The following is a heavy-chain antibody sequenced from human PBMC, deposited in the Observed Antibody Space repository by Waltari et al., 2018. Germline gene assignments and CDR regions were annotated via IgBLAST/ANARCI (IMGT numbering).Heavy chain of an antibody. CDR1: GFTFSSYA. V-gene: IGHV3-23*01. D-gene: IGHD5-18*01. J-gene: IGHJ5*02. CDR3: AKDRGYSYGYGNWFDP. Sequence: EVQLLESGGGLVQPGGSLRLSCAASGFTFSSYAMSWVRQAPGKGLEWVSAISGSGGSTDYADAVKGRFTISRDNSKNTLYLQMNSLRAEDTAVYYCAKDRGYSYGYGNWFDPWGQGTLVTVSS. CDR2: ISGSGGST.